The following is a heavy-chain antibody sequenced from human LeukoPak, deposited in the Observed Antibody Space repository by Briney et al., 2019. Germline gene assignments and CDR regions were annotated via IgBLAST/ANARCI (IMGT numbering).Heavy chain of an antibody. CDR1: GFTFTTSW. V-gene: IGHV3-74*01. CDR2: INSDGSST. J-gene: IGHJ3*02. Sequence: GGSLRLSCAASGFTFTTSWMHWFRQAPGKGLLWVSRINSDGSSTYYADSVKGRFTTSRDNAKNALHLQMNSLTAEDTAVYYCVLDLFSSFAFDIWGQGTMVTVSS. D-gene: IGHD3/OR15-3a*01. CDR3: VLDLFSSFAFDI.